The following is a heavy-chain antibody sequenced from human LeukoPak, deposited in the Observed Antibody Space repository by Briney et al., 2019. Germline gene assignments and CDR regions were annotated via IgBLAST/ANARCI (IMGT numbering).Heavy chain of an antibody. D-gene: IGHD3-22*01. J-gene: IGHJ5*02. CDR3: ARVGDYYDSSGYLTP. V-gene: IGHV4-4*02. CDR1: GGSISSSNW. Sequence: PSETLSLTCTVSGGSISSSNWWSWVRQPPGKGLEWIGEIYHSGSTNYNPSLKSRVTISVDKSKNQFSLKLSSVTAADTAVYYCARVGDYYDSSGYLTPWGQGTLVTVSS. CDR2: IYHSGST.